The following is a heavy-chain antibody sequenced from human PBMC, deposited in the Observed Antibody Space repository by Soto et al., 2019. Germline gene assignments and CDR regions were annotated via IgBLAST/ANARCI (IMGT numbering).Heavy chain of an antibody. V-gene: IGHV5-51*01. J-gene: IGHJ4*02. D-gene: IGHD6-13*01. CDR1: GYSFTSYW. CDR3: ARDSSSWSNPQFDY. CDR2: IYPGDSDT. Sequence: LGESLKISCKGSGYSFTSYWIGWVRQMPGKGLEWMGIIYPGDSDTRYSPSFQGQVTNSADKSISTAYLQWSSLKASDTAMYYCARDSSSWSNPQFDYWGQGTLVTVSS.